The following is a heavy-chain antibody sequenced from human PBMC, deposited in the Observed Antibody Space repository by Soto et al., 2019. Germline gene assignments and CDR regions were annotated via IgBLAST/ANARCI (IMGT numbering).Heavy chain of an antibody. J-gene: IGHJ6*02. CDR2: ISKSASTI. V-gene: IGHV3-11*01. CDR1: GFTFSDYY. D-gene: IGHD3-22*01. CDR3: ARVGCSGNFYYDGLDV. Sequence: QVQLVESGGGLVKPGGSLRLSCAASGFTFSDYYMTWIRQAPGKGLECISYISKSASTIKYAESVKGRFTISRDNAKNSLSLQMNSLRAEDTAVYYCARVGCSGNFYYDGLDVWGQGTAVTVSS.